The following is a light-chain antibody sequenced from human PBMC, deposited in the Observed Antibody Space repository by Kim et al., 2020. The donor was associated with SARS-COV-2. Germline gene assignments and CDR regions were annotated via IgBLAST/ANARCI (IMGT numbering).Light chain of an antibody. Sequence: VSPGQTARITCSGDTLGTEYASWYQQKTGQSPVLVIYQNFKRPSGIPERFSGSNSGNTATLTIRGTQSVDEADYYCQAWDTNTGVVFGGGTKVTVL. V-gene: IGLV3-1*01. CDR3: QAWDTNTGVV. J-gene: IGLJ3*02. CDR2: QNF. CDR1: TLGTEY.